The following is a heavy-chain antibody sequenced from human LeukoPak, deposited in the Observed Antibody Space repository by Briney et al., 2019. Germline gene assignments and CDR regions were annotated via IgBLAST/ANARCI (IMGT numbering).Heavy chain of an antibody. J-gene: IGHJ4*02. D-gene: IGHD3-3*01. CDR3: ARLYDFWSGYYMADLDGY. CDR2: ISWNSGSI. V-gene: IGHV3-9*01. CDR1: GFTFDDYA. Sequence: PGRSLRLSCAASGFTFDDYAMHWVRRAPGKGLEWVSGISWNSGSIGYVDSVKGRFTISRDNAKNSLYLQMNSLRAEDTAVYYCARLYDFWSGYYMADLDGYWGQGTLVTVSS.